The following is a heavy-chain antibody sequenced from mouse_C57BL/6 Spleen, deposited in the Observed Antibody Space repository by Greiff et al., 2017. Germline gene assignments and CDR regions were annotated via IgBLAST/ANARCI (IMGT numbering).Heavy chain of an antibody. Sequence: EVMLVESGGGLVKPGGSLKLSCAASGFTFSDYGMHWVRQAPEKGLEWVAYISSGSSTIYYADTVKGRFTISRDNAKNTLFLQMTSLGSEDTARYYCARPGYYGSSLYWYFDVWGTGTTVTVSS. J-gene: IGHJ1*03. V-gene: IGHV5-17*01. CDR2: ISSGSSTI. D-gene: IGHD1-1*01. CDR1: GFTFSDYG. CDR3: ARPGYYGSSLYWYFDV.